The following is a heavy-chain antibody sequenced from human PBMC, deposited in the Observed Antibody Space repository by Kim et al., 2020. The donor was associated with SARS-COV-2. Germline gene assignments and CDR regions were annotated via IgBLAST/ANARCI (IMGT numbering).Heavy chain of an antibody. Sequence: PSFQGQVTISADKSISTAYLQWSSLKASDTAMYYCARHEGGDYGREFIDYWGQGTLVTVSS. J-gene: IGHJ4*02. D-gene: IGHD4-17*01. V-gene: IGHV5-51*01. CDR3: ARHEGGDYGREFIDY.